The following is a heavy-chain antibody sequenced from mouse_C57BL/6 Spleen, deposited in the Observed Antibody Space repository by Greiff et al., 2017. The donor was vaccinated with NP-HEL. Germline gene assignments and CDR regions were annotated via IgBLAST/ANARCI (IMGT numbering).Heavy chain of an antibody. CDR2: IWSDGST. J-gene: IGHJ4*01. CDR3: ARQINMITTHAMDY. Sequence: VQVVESGPGLVAPSQSLSITCTVSGFSLTSYGVHWVRQPPGKGLEWLVVIWSDGSTTYNSALKSRLSISKDNSKSQVFLKMNSLQTDDTAMYYCARQINMITTHAMDYWGQGTSVTVSS. CDR1: GFSLTSYG. D-gene: IGHD2-4*01. V-gene: IGHV2-6-1*01.